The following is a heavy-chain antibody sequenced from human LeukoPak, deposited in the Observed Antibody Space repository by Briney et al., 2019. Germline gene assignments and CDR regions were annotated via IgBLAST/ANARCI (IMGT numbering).Heavy chain of an antibody. D-gene: IGHD1-26*01. V-gene: IGHV4-59*01. CDR2: RYENGGT. CDR3: ARDSGSYSFAS. J-gene: IGHJ4*02. Sequence: SETLSLTCTVSGGSISRNYWSWIRQPPGKGLEWIGCRYENGGTNYNPSLKSRVTMPVDTSKNQFSLKLTSVTAADTAVYFCARDSGSYSFASWGQGTLVTVSS. CDR1: GGSISRNY.